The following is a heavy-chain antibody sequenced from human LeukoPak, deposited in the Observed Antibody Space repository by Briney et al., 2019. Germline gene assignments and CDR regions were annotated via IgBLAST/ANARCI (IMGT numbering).Heavy chain of an antibody. CDR3: ARVSLVRGAPDYYFDY. D-gene: IGHD3-10*01. CDR1: GDSISNYY. Sequence: SETLSLTCTVSGDSISNYYWSWIRQPAGKGLEWIGRIYTSGSTNYNPTLKSRVPMSVDTSKNQFSLKLSSVTAADTAVYCCARVSLVRGAPDYYFDYWGQGTLVTVSS. J-gene: IGHJ4*02. CDR2: IYTSGST. V-gene: IGHV4-4*07.